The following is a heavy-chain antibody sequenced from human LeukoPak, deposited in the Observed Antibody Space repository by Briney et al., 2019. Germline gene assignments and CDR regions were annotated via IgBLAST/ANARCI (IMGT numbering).Heavy chain of an antibody. CDR1: GFTFSSYW. CDR2: IKQDGSKK. J-gene: IGHJ4*02. Sequence: LGGSLRLSCAASGFTFSSYWMTWVRQAPGKGLEWVANIKQDGSKKSYVDSVKGRFTISRDNAKNSLYLQMNSLRAEDTAIYYCTRVGYIDEGIDYWGQGTLVTVSS. CDR3: TRVGYIDEGIDY. V-gene: IGHV3-7*04. D-gene: IGHD5-24*01.